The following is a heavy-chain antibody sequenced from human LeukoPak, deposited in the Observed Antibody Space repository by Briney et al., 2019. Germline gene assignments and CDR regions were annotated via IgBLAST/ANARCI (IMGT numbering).Heavy chain of an antibody. D-gene: IGHD6-13*01. CDR1: GGSISSYY. CDR2: IYYSGST. CDR3: VRHVGYSSWFDP. Sequence: PSETLSLTCTVSGGSISSYYWSWIRQPPGKGLEWIGYIYYSGSTNYNPSLKSRVTISVDTSKNQFSLKLSSVTAADTAVYYCVRHVGYSSWFDPWGQGTLVTVSS. V-gene: IGHV4-59*08. J-gene: IGHJ5*02.